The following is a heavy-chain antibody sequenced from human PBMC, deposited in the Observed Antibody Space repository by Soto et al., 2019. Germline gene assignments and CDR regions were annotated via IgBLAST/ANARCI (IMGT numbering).Heavy chain of an antibody. CDR1: GFTVSSNY. CDR3: ATNFITIFHYFDY. J-gene: IGHJ4*02. Sequence: GGSLRLSCAASGFTVSSNYMSWVRQAPGKGLEWVSVIYSGGSTYYADSVKGRFTISRDNSKNTLYLQMNSLRAEDTAVYYCATNFITIFHYFDYWGQGTLVTVSS. CDR2: IYSGGST. D-gene: IGHD3-3*01. V-gene: IGHV3-66*01.